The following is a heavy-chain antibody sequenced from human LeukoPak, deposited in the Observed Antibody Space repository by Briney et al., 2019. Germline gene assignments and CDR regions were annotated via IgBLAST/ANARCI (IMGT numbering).Heavy chain of an antibody. CDR2: ISTYNGDT. J-gene: IGHJ4*02. V-gene: IGHV1-18*01. Sequence: ASVKVSCKASGYTFTSYGINWVRQAPGQGLEWMGWISTYNGDTNYAQKLQGRVTMTTDTSTSTAYMELRSLRSDDTAVYYCARDRGSRSGYALDYWGQGTLVTVSS. CDR3: ARDRGSRSGYALDY. D-gene: IGHD5-12*01. CDR1: GYTFTSYG.